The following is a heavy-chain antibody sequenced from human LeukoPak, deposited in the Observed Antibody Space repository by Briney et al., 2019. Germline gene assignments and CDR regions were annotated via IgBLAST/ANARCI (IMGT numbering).Heavy chain of an antibody. CDR2: ISGSSGTI. J-gene: IGHJ6*03. D-gene: IGHD3-16*01. CDR3: ARRSEFGVLYYMDV. Sequence: GGSLRLSCAASGFTFSSYSMNWVRQAPGKGLEWVSYISGSSGTIYYADSVKGRITISRDNAKNSLYLLMNSLTAEDTAVYYCARRSEFGVLYYMDVWGKGTTVTVSS. V-gene: IGHV3-48*01. CDR1: GFTFSSYS.